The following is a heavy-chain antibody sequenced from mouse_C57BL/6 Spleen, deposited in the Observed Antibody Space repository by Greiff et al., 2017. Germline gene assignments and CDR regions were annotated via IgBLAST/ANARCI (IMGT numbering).Heavy chain of an antibody. CDR3: ARGVANYSNRFAY. Sequence: VQLQESGPGLVAPSQSLSITCTVSGFSLTSYGVDWVRQSPGKGLEWMGVIWGVGSTNYNSALKSRLSICNDNSKSQVFLKMNSLQTDDTAMDYCARGVANYSNRFAYWGQGTLVTVSA. D-gene: IGHD2-5*01. CDR2: IWGVGST. CDR1: GFSLTSYG. V-gene: IGHV2-6*01. J-gene: IGHJ3*01.